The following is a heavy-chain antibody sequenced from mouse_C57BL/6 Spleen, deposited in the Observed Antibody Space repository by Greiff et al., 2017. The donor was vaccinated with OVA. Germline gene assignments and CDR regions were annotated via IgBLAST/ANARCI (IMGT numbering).Heavy chain of an antibody. J-gene: IGHJ4*01. CDR3: ARRFLYDYDAMDY. D-gene: IGHD1-3*01. Sequence: DVMLVESGGGLVQPGGSLKLSCAASGFTFSDYYMYWVRQTPEKRLEWVAYISNGGGSTYYPDTVKGRFTISRDDAKNTLYLQMSRLKSEDTAMYYCARRFLYDYDAMDYWGQGTSVTVSS. CDR1: GFTFSDYY. V-gene: IGHV5-12*01. CDR2: ISNGGGST.